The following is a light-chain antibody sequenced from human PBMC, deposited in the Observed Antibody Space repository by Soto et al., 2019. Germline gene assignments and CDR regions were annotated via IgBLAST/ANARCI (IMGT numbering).Light chain of an antibody. V-gene: IGKV3-15*01. CDR3: QQLNNWPLT. Sequence: EIEMTQSPSSLSVSVGERVTITCRASQSVSSDLAWYQQKPGQAPKLLIYVASTRATGIPARFSGSGSGTEFTLTISSLQSEDFAVYYCQQLNNWPLTFGGGTKVEIK. CDR2: VAS. CDR1: QSVSSD. J-gene: IGKJ4*01.